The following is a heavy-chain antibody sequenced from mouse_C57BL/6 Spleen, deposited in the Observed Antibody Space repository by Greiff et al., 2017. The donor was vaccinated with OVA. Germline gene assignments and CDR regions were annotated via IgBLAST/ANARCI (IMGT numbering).Heavy chain of an antibody. CDR1: GYTFTDYY. CDR2: INPNNGGT. Sequence: VQLQQSGPELVKPGASVKISCKASGYTFTDYYMNWVKQSHGKSLEWIGDINPNNGGTSYNQKFKGKATLTVDKSPSTAYMELRSLTSEDSAVYYCARERLRDAMDYWGQGTSVTVSS. J-gene: IGHJ4*01. CDR3: ARERLRDAMDY. V-gene: IGHV1-26*01. D-gene: IGHD2-2*01.